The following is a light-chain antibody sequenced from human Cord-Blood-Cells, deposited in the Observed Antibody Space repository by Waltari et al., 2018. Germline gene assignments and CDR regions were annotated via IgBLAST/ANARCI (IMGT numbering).Light chain of an antibody. J-gene: IGLJ3*02. Sequence: QAALTQPASVSGSSGESITISCTGTSSHVGGYHYFSWYQQHPGKAPKLMIYEVRKRPSEVSNRVSGYKSRNTTSLTISGLQAEDEADYYCSSYTGRRTWVFGGGTKLTVL. CDR2: EVR. CDR1: SSHVGGYHY. V-gene: IGLV2-14*01. CDR3: SSYTGRRTWV.